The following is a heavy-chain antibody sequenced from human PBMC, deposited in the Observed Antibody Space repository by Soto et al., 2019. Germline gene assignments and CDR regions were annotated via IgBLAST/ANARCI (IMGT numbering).Heavy chain of an antibody. CDR3: ARAGYMRGSYRHDAFDI. CDR2: ISYDGSNK. Sequence: LRLSCAASGFTFSSYAMHWVRQAPGKGLEWVAVISYDGSNKYYADSVKGRFTISRDNSKNTLYLQMNSLRAEDTAVYYCARAGYMRGSYRHDAFDIWGQGTMVTVSS. V-gene: IGHV3-30-3*01. CDR1: GFTFSSYA. D-gene: IGHD1-26*01. J-gene: IGHJ3*02.